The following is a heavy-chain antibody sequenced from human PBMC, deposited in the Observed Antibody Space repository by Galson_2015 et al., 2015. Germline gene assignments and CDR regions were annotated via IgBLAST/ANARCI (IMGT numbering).Heavy chain of an antibody. J-gene: IGHJ4*02. CDR3: ARRGAAGEYSYNYLDY. V-gene: IGHV3-11*01. CDR2: ISSSGYTI. CDR1: GFTFSDYC. D-gene: IGHD5-18*01. Sequence: SLRLSCAASGFTFSDYCMSWIRQAPGKGLEWVSYISSSGYTIDYADPVKGRFTISRDNAKNSLYLQMNSLRADDTAVYYCARRGAAGEYSYNYLDYWSQGTLVTVPS.